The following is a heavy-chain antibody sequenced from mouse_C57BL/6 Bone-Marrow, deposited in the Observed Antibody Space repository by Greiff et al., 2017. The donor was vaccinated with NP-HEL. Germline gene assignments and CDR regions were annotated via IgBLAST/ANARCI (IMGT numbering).Heavy chain of an antibody. V-gene: IGHV1-19*01. CDR1: GYTFTDYY. CDR2: INPYNGGT. J-gene: IGHJ2*01. D-gene: IGHD5-5*01. Sequence: EVQLQQSGPVLVKPGASVKMSCKASGYTFTDYYMNWVKQSHGKSLEWIGVINPYNGGTSYNQKFKGKATLTVDKSSSTAYMELNSLTSEDSAVYYCARTLPYFDYWGQGTTLTVSS. CDR3: ARTLPYFDY.